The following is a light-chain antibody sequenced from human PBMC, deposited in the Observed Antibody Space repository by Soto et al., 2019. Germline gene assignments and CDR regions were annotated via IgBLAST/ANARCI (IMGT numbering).Light chain of an antibody. J-gene: IGKJ1*01. Sequence: EIVMPQSPASMSVSPGERATLSCKASQSVSKNLAWYQQKPGQTPRLLIYDASTRATGVPARFSGSGSGTDFALTISSLQSEDFAVYYCQQYNNWPPWTFGQGTKVDIK. CDR3: QQYNNWPPWT. CDR2: DAS. V-gene: IGKV3-15*01. CDR1: QSVSKN.